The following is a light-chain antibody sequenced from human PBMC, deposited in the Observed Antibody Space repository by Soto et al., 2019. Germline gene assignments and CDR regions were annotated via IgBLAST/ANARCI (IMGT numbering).Light chain of an antibody. CDR1: QGISSY. J-gene: IGKJ1*01. V-gene: IGKV1-9*01. CDR2: GAS. Sequence: IQLTQSPSSLSASVGDRVTITCRASQGISSYLAWYQQKPGKAPNLLIYGASTLQSGVPSRFSGSGSGTEFTLTISSLQPEDFATYYCQQLNSYPRTFGQGTTVEMK. CDR3: QQLNSYPRT.